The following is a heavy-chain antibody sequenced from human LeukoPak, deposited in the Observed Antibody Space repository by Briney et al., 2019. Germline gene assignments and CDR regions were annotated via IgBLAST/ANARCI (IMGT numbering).Heavy chain of an antibody. Sequence: GGSLRLSCAASGLDVSSDYLSWVRQAPGKGLEWVSFFYKFDTYYADSVRGRFTISRDNSKDTFYLQMNSLRVDDTAVYFCTSAPAWDLLYYNWGQGTRVTVSS. J-gene: IGHJ4*02. V-gene: IGHV3-53*01. CDR1: GLDVSSDY. CDR2: FYKFDT. CDR3: TSAPAWDLLYYN. D-gene: IGHD2-15*01.